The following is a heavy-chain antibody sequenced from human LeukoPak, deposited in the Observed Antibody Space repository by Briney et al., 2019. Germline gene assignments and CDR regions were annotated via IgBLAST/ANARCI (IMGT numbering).Heavy chain of an antibody. J-gene: IGHJ4*02. CDR3: AKDNRGVDQWLVPRNDY. V-gene: IGHV3-23*01. Sequence: GGSLRLSCVASGFTFGKYWMSWVRQAPGKGLEWVSAISGSGGSTYYADSVTGRFTISRDNSKNTLYLQMNSLRAEDTAVYYCAKDNRGVDQWLVPRNDYWGQGTLVTVSS. CDR2: ISGSGGST. CDR1: GFTFGKYW. D-gene: IGHD6-19*01.